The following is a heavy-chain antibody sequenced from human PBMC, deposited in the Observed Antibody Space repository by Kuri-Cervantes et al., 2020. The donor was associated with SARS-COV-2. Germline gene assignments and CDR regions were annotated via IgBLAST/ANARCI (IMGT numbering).Heavy chain of an antibody. CDR3: AMSGYSYGHAVGH. Sequence: ASVKVSCKASGYTFTSYYMHWVRQAPGQGLEWMGWINPNSGGTNYAQKFQGWVTMTRDTSISTAYMELSRLRSDDTAVYYCAMSGYSYGHAVGHWGQGTLVTVSS. D-gene: IGHD5-18*01. V-gene: IGHV1-2*04. CDR2: INPNSGGT. CDR1: GYTFTSYY. J-gene: IGHJ4*02.